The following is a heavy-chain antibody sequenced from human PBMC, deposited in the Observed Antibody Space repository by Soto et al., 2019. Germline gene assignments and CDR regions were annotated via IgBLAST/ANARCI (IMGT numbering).Heavy chain of an antibody. Sequence: SETLSLTCTVSGGSISSSSYYWGWIRQPPGKGLEWIGSIYYSGSTYYNPSLKSRVTISVDTSKNQFSLKLSSVTAADTAVYYCARRDATGWYYFDSWGQGTLVTVSS. CDR2: IYYSGST. V-gene: IGHV4-39*01. CDR3: ARRDATGWYYFDS. J-gene: IGHJ4*02. D-gene: IGHD6-19*01. CDR1: GGSISSSSYY.